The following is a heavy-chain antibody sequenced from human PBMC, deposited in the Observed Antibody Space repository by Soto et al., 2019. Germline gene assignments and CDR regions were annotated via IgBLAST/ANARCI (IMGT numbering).Heavy chain of an antibody. Sequence: QVQLVQSGAEVRQPASSVKVSCKTSGGTFSSYAISWVRQAPGQGLEWMGGIVLIVGTTTYAQKFRGRVTITADEATSTAYMQLRRLRSDDTAVYYCVRVVAIPGYPDHWGQGTLLTVAS. D-gene: IGHD5-12*01. CDR1: GGTFSSYA. J-gene: IGHJ4*02. V-gene: IGHV1-69*12. CDR3: VRVVAIPGYPDH. CDR2: IVLIVGTT.